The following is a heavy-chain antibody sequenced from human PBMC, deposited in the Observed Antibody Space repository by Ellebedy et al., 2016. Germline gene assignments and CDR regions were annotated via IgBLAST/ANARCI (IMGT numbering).Heavy chain of an antibody. CDR1: GGSISSYY. CDR3: ASMVRGVRYFQH. V-gene: IGHV4-59*01. CDR2: IYYSGST. D-gene: IGHD3-10*01. Sequence: SETLSLTCTVSGGSISSYYWSWIRQPPGKGLEWIGYIYYSGSTNYNPSLKSRVTISVDTSKNQFSLKLSSVTAADTAVYYCASMVRGVRYFQHWGQGTLVTVSS. J-gene: IGHJ1*01.